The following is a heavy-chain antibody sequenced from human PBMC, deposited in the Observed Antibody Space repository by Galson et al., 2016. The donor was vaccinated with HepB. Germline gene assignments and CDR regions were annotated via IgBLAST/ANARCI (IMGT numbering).Heavy chain of an antibody. Sequence: SLRLSCAASGFSFSSYVMSWVRQAPGKGLDWVSAISGSGGSTYYADSVKGRFTISRDNSKNTLYLQMYSLRAEDTAVYYCAKGRGDYVDYGYFDYWGQGTLVTVSS. CDR3: AKGRGDYVDYGYFDY. J-gene: IGHJ4*02. CDR1: GFSFSSYV. V-gene: IGHV3-23*01. D-gene: IGHD4-17*01. CDR2: ISGSGGST.